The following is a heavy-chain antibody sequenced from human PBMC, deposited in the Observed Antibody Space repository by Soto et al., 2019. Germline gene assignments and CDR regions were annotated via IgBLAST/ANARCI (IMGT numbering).Heavy chain of an antibody. D-gene: IGHD2-21*01. V-gene: IGHV3-21*01. J-gene: IGHJ6*02. CDR2: ISSSSSYI. Sequence: EVQLVESGGGLVKPGGSLRLSCAASGFTFSSYSMNWVRQAPGKGLDWVSSISSSSSYIYYADSVKGRFTISRDNAKNSLYLQMNSLRAEDTAVYYCARDHSVFYYYGMDVWGQGTTVTVSS. CDR1: GFTFSSYS. CDR3: ARDHSVFYYYGMDV.